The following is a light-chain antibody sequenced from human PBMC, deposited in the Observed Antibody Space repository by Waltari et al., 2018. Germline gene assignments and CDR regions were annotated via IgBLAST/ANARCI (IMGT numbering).Light chain of an antibody. CDR2: VNSDGSH. J-gene: IGLJ3*02. V-gene: IGLV4-69*01. CDR1: SGHSSNV. CDR3: QTGGHGTWV. Sequence: QLVLTHSPSASASLGASFKLTCTLSSGHSSNVVAWLQQRPEKGPRYLMKVNSDGSHSKGDEIPDRFSGSSSGAERYLTISSLQSEDEADYYCQTGGHGTWVFGGGTKLTVL.